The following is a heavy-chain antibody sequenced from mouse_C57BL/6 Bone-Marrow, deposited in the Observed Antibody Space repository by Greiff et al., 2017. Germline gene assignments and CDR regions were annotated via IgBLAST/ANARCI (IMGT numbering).Heavy chain of an antibody. CDR1: GFTFSSYA. J-gene: IGHJ3*01. Sequence: EVMLVESGEGLVKPGGSLKLSCAASGFTFSSYAMSWVRQTPEKRLEWVAYISSGGDYIYYADTVKGRFTISRDNARNTLYLQMSSLKSEDTAMYYCTRDRDGSSSAWFAYWGQGTLVTVSA. CDR3: TRDRDGSSSAWFAY. D-gene: IGHD1-1*01. V-gene: IGHV5-9-1*02. CDR2: ISSGGDYI.